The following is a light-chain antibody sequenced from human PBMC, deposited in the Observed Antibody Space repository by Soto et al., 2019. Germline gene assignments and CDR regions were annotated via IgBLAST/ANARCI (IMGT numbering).Light chain of an antibody. CDR2: GAS. J-gene: IGKJ3*01. V-gene: IGKV3-15*01. CDR3: QQYYDWPLT. CDR1: QNIVNN. Sequence: EIVMTQSPATLSVSPGERATLSCSASQNIVNNLAWYQQRPGQGPWLLIYGASTRAIGVPARFSGSGSGTEFTLTISSLQAEDFALYYCQQYYDWPLTFGPGTKLDI.